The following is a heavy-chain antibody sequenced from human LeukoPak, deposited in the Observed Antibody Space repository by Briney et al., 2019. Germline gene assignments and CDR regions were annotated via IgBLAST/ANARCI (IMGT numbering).Heavy chain of an antibody. Sequence: ASVKVSCKASGYTFTGSFLHWLRQAPGQGLEWMGWMNPSSGGTHFAQKFQGRVTMTRDTSVSTAYMELSRLRSDDTAVYYCASGFKAAAANYYYYYMDVWGKGTTVTVSS. CDR2: MNPSSGGT. D-gene: IGHD6-13*01. J-gene: IGHJ6*03. CDR1: GYTFTGSF. CDR3: ASGFKAAAANYYYYYMDV. V-gene: IGHV1-2*02.